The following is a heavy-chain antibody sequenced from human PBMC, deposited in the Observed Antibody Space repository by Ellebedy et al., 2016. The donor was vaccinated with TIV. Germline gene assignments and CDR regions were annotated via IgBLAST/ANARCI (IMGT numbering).Heavy chain of an antibody. CDR1: GFTFSSYW. CDR3: AKEFKDESRPYYDYVWGSYRYQDY. J-gene: IGHJ4*02. Sequence: GGSLRLXCAASGFTFSSYWMHWVRQAPGKGLVWVSRINSDGSSTSYADSVKGRFTISRDNAKNTLYLQMNSLRAEDTAVYYCAKEFKDESRPYYDYVWGSYRYQDYWGQGTLVTVSS. V-gene: IGHV3-74*01. D-gene: IGHD3-16*02. CDR2: INSDGSST.